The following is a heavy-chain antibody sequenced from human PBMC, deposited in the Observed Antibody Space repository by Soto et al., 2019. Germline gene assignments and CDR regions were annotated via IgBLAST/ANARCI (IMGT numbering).Heavy chain of an antibody. CDR2: INHSGST. CDR3: ARSQYDFWRGNYYYYGMDV. Sequence: QVQLQQWGAGLLKPSETLSLTCTVYSGSFNDYYWTWIRQPPGKGLEWIGEINHSGSTNYNPSLKSRVTISVDTSKAQVSLKMSSVTAADTAVYYCARSQYDFWRGNYYYYGMDVWGQGTTVTVSS. V-gene: IGHV4-34*01. D-gene: IGHD3-3*01. J-gene: IGHJ6*02. CDR1: SGSFNDYY.